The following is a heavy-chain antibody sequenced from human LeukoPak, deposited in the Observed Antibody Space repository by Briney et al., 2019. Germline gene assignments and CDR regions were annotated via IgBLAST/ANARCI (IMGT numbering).Heavy chain of an antibody. J-gene: IGHJ6*02. CDR1: GFTFSTYV. CDR3: ARESGNGYSSGWYPYYYYGMDV. V-gene: IGHV3-33*08. Sequence: GRSLRLSCAAPGFTFSTYVIHWVRQAPGKGLEWVAVIWYDGSNKYYADSVKGRFTISRDNSKNTLYLQMNSLRAEDTAVYYCARESGNGYSSGWYPYYYYGMDVWGQGTTVTVSS. D-gene: IGHD6-19*01. CDR2: IWYDGSNK.